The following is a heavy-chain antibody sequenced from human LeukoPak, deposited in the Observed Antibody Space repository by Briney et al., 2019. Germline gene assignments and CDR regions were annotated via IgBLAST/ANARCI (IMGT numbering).Heavy chain of an antibody. J-gene: IGHJ3*01. CDR3: VRGFDGTNAFDL. D-gene: IGHD3-9*01. CDR1: GFTFSNYA. Sequence: PGGSLRLSCVASGFTFSNYAMSWVRQAPEKGLDWVSVISGSAHKIRYADSVKGRFTISRDNSENTVYLQMGSLRVEDTAVYYCVRGFDGTNAFDLWGQGTMVTVSS. CDR2: ISGSAHKI. V-gene: IGHV3-23*01.